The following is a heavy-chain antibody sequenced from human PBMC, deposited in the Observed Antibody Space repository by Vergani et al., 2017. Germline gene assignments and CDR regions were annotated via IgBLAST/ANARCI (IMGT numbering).Heavy chain of an antibody. J-gene: IGHJ3*02. CDR1: SFSFSSHY. CDR3: ARGMTTETTDLDGFDT. CDR2: INIGGRT. D-gene: IGHD4-17*01. Sequence: LVESGGGLVQPGGSLRLSCAASSFSFSSHYMTWVRQAPGKGLEWGSTINIGGRTSYADSVKGRLTLTRDDSKNTLHLQMNSLRPEDTAVYYCARGMTTETTDLDGFDTWGQGTMVSVSS. V-gene: IGHV3-66*02.